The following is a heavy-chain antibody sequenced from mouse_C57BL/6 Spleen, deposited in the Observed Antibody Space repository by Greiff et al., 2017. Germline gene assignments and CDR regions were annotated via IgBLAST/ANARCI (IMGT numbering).Heavy chain of an antibody. V-gene: IGHV1-64*01. D-gene: IGHD1-1*01. CDR3: ARGRVVVAPYAMDY. CDR1: GYTFTSYW. Sequence: QVQLQQPGAELVKPGASVKLSCKASGYTFTSYWMHWVKQRPGQGLEWIGMIHPNSGSTNYNEKFKSKATLTVDKSSSTAYMQLSSLTSEDSAVYYCARGRVVVAPYAMDYWGQGTSVTVSS. CDR2: IHPNSGST. J-gene: IGHJ4*01.